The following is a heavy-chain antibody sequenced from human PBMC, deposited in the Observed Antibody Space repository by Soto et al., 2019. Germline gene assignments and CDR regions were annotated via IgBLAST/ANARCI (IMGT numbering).Heavy chain of an antibody. CDR3: ARAGTTTNTDAFDI. J-gene: IGHJ3*02. CDR2: IYYSGSI. D-gene: IGHD1-7*01. CDR1: GGSISSYY. V-gene: IGHV4-59*12. Sequence: PSETLSLTCTVSGGSISSYYWSWIRQPPGKGLEWIGYIYYSGSIYYNPSLKSRVTISVDTSKNQFSLKLTSVTAADTAVYYCARAGTTTNTDAFDIWGQGTMVTVSS.